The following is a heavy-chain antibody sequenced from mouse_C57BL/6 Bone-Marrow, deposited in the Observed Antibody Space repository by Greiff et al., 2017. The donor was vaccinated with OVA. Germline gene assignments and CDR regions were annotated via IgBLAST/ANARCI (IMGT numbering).Heavy chain of an antibody. Sequence: EVHLVESGGGLVKPGGSLKLSCAASGFTFSDYGMHWVRQAPEKGLEWVAYISSGSSTIYYADTVKGRFTISRDNAKNTLFLQMTSLRSEDTAMYYCARYYYGSSYYFDYWGQGTTLTVSS. J-gene: IGHJ2*01. CDR3: ARYYYGSSYYFDY. D-gene: IGHD1-1*01. CDR1: GFTFSDYG. V-gene: IGHV5-17*01. CDR2: ISSGSSTI.